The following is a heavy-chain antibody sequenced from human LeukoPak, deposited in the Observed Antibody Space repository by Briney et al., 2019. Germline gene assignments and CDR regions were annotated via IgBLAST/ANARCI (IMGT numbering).Heavy chain of an antibody. V-gene: IGHV4-39*01. CDR1: GGSISSSSYY. Sequence: PSETLSLTRTVSGGSISSSSYYWGWIRQPPGKGLEWIGSIYYSGSTYYNPSLKSRVTISVDTSKNQFSLKLSSVTAADTAVYYCARLEGIAAAGYWGQGTLVTVSS. J-gene: IGHJ4*02. CDR3: ARLEGIAAAGY. CDR2: IYYSGST. D-gene: IGHD6-13*01.